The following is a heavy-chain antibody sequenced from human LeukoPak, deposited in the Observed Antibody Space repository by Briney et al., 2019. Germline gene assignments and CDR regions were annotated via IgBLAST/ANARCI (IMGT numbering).Heavy chain of an antibody. CDR3: ARANYYDSSGHDY. V-gene: IGHV4-30-4*01. D-gene: IGHD3-22*01. J-gene: IGHJ4*02. Sequence: SETLSLTCTVSGGSISSGDYYWSWIRQPPGKGLEWNGYIYYSGSTYYNPSLKSRVTISVDTSKNQFSLKLSSVTAADTAVYYCARANYYDSSGHDYWGQGTLVTVSS. CDR1: GGSISSGDYY. CDR2: IYYSGST.